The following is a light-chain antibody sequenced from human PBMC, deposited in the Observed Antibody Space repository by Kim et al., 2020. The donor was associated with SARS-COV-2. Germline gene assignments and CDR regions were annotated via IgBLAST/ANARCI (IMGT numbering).Light chain of an antibody. J-gene: IGLJ3*02. V-gene: IGLV2-8*01. CDR3: SSYAGNSHWV. CDR2: EVN. Sequence: QSVTISCTGTSIDVGGYNFVSWYQLHPGKAPKLVIYEVNKRPSGVPDRFSGSKSGNTASLTVSGLQSEDEADYYCSSYAGNSHWVFGGGTQLTVL. CDR1: SIDVGGYNF.